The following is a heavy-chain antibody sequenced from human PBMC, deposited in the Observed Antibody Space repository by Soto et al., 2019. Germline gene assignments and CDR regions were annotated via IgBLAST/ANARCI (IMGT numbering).Heavy chain of an antibody. CDR3: ARDARYSSDPMGYGMDV. CDR2: ISGSSSYI. V-gene: IGHV3-21*01. Sequence: PGGSLRLSCASSGFTFSSYSMNWVRQAPGKGLEWVSSISGSSSYIYYADSVKGRFTISRDNAKNSLYLQMNSLRAEDTAVYYCARDARYSSDPMGYGMDVWGQGTTVTVSS. J-gene: IGHJ6*02. D-gene: IGHD6-25*01. CDR1: GFTFSSYS.